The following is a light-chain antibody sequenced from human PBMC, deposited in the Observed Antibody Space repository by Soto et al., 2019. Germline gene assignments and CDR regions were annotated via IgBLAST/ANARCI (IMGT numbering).Light chain of an antibody. CDR3: QEYNHYWT. Sequence: DIQMTQSPSTLSASVGDRVTITCRASQRLSTWLAWYQQKPGKAPTLLIYDASTLERGVPSRFSGSGSGTEFTLTISSLQPDDFATYYCQEYNHYWTFGQGTKVDIK. CDR2: DAS. CDR1: QRLSTW. V-gene: IGKV1-5*01. J-gene: IGKJ1*01.